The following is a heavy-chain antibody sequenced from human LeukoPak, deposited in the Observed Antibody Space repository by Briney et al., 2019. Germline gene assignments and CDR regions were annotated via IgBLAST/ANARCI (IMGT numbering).Heavy chain of an antibody. Sequence: SQTLSLTCAVSGGSISSGGYSWSWIRQPPGKGLEWIGYIYHSGSTCYNPSLKSRVTISVDRSKNQFSLKLSSVTAADTAVYYCAREDTSAAVDYWGQGTLVTVSS. CDR1: GGSISSGGYS. J-gene: IGHJ4*02. D-gene: IGHD6-13*01. CDR2: IYHSGST. CDR3: AREDTSAAVDY. V-gene: IGHV4-30-2*01.